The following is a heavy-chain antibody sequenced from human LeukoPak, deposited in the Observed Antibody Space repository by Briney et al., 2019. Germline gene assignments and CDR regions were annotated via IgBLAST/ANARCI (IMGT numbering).Heavy chain of an antibody. V-gene: IGHV3-33*06. J-gene: IGHJ4*02. D-gene: IGHD4-17*01. CDR2: IWYDGSNK. CDR3: AKDSTVTTLDY. CDR1: GFTFSSYG. Sequence: GGSLRLSCAASGFTFSSYGMHWVRQAPGKGLEWVAVIWYDGSNKYYADSVKGRFTISRDNSKNTLYLQMNSLRAEDTAVYHCAKDSTVTTLDYWGQGTLVTVSS.